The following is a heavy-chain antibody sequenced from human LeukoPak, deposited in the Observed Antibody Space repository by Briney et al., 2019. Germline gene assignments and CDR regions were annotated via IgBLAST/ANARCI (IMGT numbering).Heavy chain of an antibody. V-gene: IGHV3-74*01. Sequence: PGGFLRLSCAASGFTFSSYWMHWVRQAPGEGLVWVSRINTDGSSTSYADSVKGRFTISRDNAKNTLYLQMNSLRAEDTAVYYCARDHTIFGDYWGQGTLVTVSS. CDR3: ARDHTIFGDY. CDR1: GFTFSSYW. D-gene: IGHD3-3*01. CDR2: INTDGSST. J-gene: IGHJ4*02.